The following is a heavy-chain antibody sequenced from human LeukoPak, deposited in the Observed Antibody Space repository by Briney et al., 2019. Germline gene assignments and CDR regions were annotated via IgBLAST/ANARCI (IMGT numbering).Heavy chain of an antibody. CDR3: ARGISPSYYYMDV. J-gene: IGHJ6*03. CDR2: INHSGST. V-gene: IGHV4-34*01. Sequence: AESLSLTCAAYGGSFSSYYWSWIRQPPGKGLEWIGKINHSGSTNYNPSLKRRVTISLDTSNNQFSLKLSSVTAADTAVYYCARGISPSYYYMDVWGKGTTVTVSS. CDR1: GGSFSSYY. D-gene: IGHD1-14*01.